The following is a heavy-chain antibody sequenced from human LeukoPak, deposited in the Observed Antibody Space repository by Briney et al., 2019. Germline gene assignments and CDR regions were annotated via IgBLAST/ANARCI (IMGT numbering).Heavy chain of an antibody. CDR1: GFTFSSYA. D-gene: IGHD1-26*01. J-gene: IGHJ5*02. V-gene: IGHV3-21*05. Sequence: GGSLRLSCAASGFTFSSYAMSWVRQAPGKGLEWVSYISGSGSDIYYADSVKGRFTISRDNAKNSLYLQMNSLRAEDTAVYYCARGGVGAPSWFDPWGQGTLVTVSS. CDR3: ARGGVGAPSWFDP. CDR2: ISGSGSDI.